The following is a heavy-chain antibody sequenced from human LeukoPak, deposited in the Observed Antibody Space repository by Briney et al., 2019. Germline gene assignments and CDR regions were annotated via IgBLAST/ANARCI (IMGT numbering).Heavy chain of an antibody. V-gene: IGHV3-7*01. CDR1: GFTFSSYW. CDR3: ARESQNAVWWELPSYYFDY. J-gene: IGHJ4*02. Sequence: GGSLRLSCAASGFTFSSYWMSWVRQAPGKGLEWVANIKQDGGEKYYVDSVKGRFTISRDNAKNSLYLQMNSLRAEDTAVYYCARESQNAVWWELPSYYFDYWGQGTLVTVSS. CDR2: IKQDGGEK. D-gene: IGHD1-26*01.